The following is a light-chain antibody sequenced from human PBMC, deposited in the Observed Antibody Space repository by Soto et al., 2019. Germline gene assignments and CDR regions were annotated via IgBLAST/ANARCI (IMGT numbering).Light chain of an antibody. CDR3: QQYASSPPT. V-gene: IGKV3-20*01. CDR2: GAS. J-gene: IGKJ4*02. Sequence: EIVLTQSPGTLSLSPGERATLSCRASQSVSRSYLAWYQQKPGQPPRLLIYGASTRATGIPDRFSGSGSGTDFTLTIGRLEPEDFAVYYCQQYASSPPTCGGGTKVEIK. CDR1: QSVSRSY.